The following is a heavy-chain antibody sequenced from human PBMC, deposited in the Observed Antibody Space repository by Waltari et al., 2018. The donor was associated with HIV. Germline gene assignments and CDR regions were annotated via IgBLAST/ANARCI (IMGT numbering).Heavy chain of an antibody. D-gene: IGHD5-18*01. CDR1: GGSIRGRGYY. V-gene: IGHV4-61*02. J-gene: IGHJ4*02. Sequence: QVQLQESGPGLVKPSQTLSLTCTVSGGSIRGRGYYWSWVRQPAGKGLEWIGRSHASGRTNYNPSLRSRVTISVDASKNQFSLKLTSVTAADTAVYFCARGPTAMVTFDSWGQGTLVTVSS. CDR3: ARGPTAMVTFDS. CDR2: SHASGRT.